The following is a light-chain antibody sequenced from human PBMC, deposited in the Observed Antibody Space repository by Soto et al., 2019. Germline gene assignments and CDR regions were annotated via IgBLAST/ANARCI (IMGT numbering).Light chain of an antibody. J-gene: IGKJ2*01. CDR1: QSVSSSY. CDR2: GGS. CDR3: QQYGSSPQT. V-gene: IGKV3-20*01. Sequence: EIVLTQSPGTLSLSPGERATLSCRASQSVSSSYLAWYQQKPGRAPRLLIYGGSSRATGIPDRFSGSGSGTDFTLTISRLEPEDCAVYYCQQYGSSPQTFGQGTKLEIK.